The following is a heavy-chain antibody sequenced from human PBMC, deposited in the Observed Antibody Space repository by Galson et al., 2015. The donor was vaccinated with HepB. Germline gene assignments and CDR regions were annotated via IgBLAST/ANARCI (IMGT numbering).Heavy chain of an antibody. Sequence: SVKVSCKASGGTLSRYTISWVRQAPGQGLEWMGGITPIFGTAKYAQKFQGRVTITADESTSTAYMELSSLRSEDTAVYYCARVGGPAAIYYDYPQLAHAFDIWGQGTMVTVSS. V-gene: IGHV1-69*13. D-gene: IGHD2-2*01. J-gene: IGHJ3*02. CDR3: ARVGGPAAIYYDYPQLAHAFDI. CDR2: ITPIFGTA. CDR1: GGTLSRYT.